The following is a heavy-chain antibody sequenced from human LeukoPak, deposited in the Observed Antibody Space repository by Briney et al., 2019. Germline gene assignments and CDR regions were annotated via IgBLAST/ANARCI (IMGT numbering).Heavy chain of an antibody. CDR2: IIPILGIA. Sequence: GASVKVSCKASGGTFSSYAISWVRQAPGQGLEWMGRIIPILGIANYAQKFQGRVTITADKSTSTAYMELSSLRSEDTAVYYCARETDATIFQDYWGQGTLVTVSS. CDR3: ARETDATIFQDY. V-gene: IGHV1-69*04. CDR1: GGTFSSYA. D-gene: IGHD3-3*01. J-gene: IGHJ4*02.